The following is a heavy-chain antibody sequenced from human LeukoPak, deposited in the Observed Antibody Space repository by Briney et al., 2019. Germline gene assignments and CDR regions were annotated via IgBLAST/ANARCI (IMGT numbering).Heavy chain of an antibody. D-gene: IGHD3-10*01. CDR1: GFTFDDYA. Sequence: GRSLRLSCAASGFTFDDYAMHWVRQAPGKGLEWVSGISWNSGSIGYADSVKGRFTISRDNAKNSLYLQMNSLRAEDTALYYCARADSGSYLDGVAFDIWGQGTMVTVSS. CDR2: ISWNSGSI. V-gene: IGHV3-9*01. CDR3: ARADSGSYLDGVAFDI. J-gene: IGHJ3*02.